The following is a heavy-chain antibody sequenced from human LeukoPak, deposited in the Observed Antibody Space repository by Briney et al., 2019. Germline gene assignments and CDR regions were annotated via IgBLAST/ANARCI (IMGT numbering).Heavy chain of an antibody. CDR2: ISSSSSYI. CDR3: AIIYGDLDFDY. J-gene: IGHJ4*02. V-gene: IGHV3-21*04. D-gene: IGHD4-17*01. Sequence: KTGGSLRLSCAASGFTVSSNYMSWVRQAPGKGLEWVSSISSSSSYIYYADSVKGRFIISRDNAKNSLYLQMNSLRAEDTAVYYCAIIYGDLDFDYWGQGTLVTVSS. CDR1: GFTVSSNY.